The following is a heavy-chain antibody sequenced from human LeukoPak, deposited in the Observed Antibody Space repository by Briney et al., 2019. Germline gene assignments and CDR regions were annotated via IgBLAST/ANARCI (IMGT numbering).Heavy chain of an antibody. Sequence: GGSLRLSCAASGFTFSSYAMHWVRQAPGKGLEWVAVISYDGSNKYYADSVKGRFTISRDNSKNTLYLQMNSLRAEDTAVYYCAREVGREFDYWGRGTLVTVSS. CDR2: ISYDGSNK. CDR1: GFTFSSYA. V-gene: IGHV3-30*04. J-gene: IGHJ4*02. D-gene: IGHD3-10*01. CDR3: AREVGREFDY.